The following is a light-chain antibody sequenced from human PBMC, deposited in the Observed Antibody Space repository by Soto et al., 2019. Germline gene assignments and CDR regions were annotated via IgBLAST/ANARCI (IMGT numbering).Light chain of an antibody. V-gene: IGKV3-20*01. CDR1: QTINNGY. CDR2: GAS. CDR3: QQYASAPYT. J-gene: IGKJ2*01. Sequence: EIVLTQSPGTLTLSPGETVTLSCRASQTINNGYVAWYQQKPGQAPRLFIYGASSRATGIPDRFSGSGSGTDFTLSISRLEPEDVAVYYCQQYASAPYTFGQGTKLEIK.